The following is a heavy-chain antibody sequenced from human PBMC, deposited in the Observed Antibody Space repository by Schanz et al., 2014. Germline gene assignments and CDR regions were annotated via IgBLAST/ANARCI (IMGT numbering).Heavy chain of an antibody. D-gene: IGHD3-22*01. J-gene: IGHJ6*02. CDR3: ARDDRAYYYGMDV. V-gene: IGHV1-46*01. CDR1: GYTFVSYS. Sequence: QVQLVQSWAEVKGPGASVKVSCKASGYTFVSYSMHWVRQAPGQGLEWMGIINPSGGGTSYALRFQDRVTVTRDTSISTVYMELSRVTYEDTAVYYCARDDRAYYYGMDVWGQGTTVTVSS. CDR2: INPSGGGT.